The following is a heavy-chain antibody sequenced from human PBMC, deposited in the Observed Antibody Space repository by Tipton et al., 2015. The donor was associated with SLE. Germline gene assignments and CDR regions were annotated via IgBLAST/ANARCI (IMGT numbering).Heavy chain of an antibody. CDR1: GDSITSGSYY. V-gene: IGHV4-39*01. Sequence: GLVKPSETLSLTCTVSGDSITSGSYYWGWIRQPPGKGLEWIGNIYYTGSTYYNPSLRGRVIIFLDTSTNQFSLKLSSVTAADTAVYFCARSVIAGYCSGGSCYSPVWFDPWGQGTQVTVSS. CDR2: IYYTGST. D-gene: IGHD2-15*01. CDR3: ARSVIAGYCSGGSCYSPVWFDP. J-gene: IGHJ5*02.